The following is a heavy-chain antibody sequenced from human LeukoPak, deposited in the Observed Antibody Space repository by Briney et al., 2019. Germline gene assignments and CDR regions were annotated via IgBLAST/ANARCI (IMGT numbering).Heavy chain of an antibody. CDR2: IYYSGST. CDR1: GGSISSSNHY. V-gene: IGHV4-39*07. CDR3: ARGAGHISVSHPEY. Sequence: SETLSLTCTVSGGSISSSNHYWGWIRQPPGKGLEWIGSIYYSGSTYYNPSLKSRVTISVDTSKTQFSLKLISVTAADTAVYYCARGAGHISVSHPEYWGQGTLVTVSS. J-gene: IGHJ4*02. D-gene: IGHD3-10*01.